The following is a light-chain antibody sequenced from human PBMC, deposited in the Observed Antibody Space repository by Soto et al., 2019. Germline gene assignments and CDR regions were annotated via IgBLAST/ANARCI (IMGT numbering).Light chain of an antibody. V-gene: IGLV1-40*01. CDR2: GNS. CDR3: QSYDSSLRGSVV. Sequence: QPVLTQPPSVSGAPGQRVTISCTGSSSNIGAGYDVHWYQQLPGTAPKLLIYGNSNRPSGVPDRFSGSKSGTSASLAITGVQAADEADYYCQSYDSSLRGSVVFGGGTKVTVL. CDR1: SSNIGAGYD. J-gene: IGLJ2*01.